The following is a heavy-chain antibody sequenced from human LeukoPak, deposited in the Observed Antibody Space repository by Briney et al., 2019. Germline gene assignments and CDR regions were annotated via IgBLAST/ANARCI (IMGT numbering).Heavy chain of an antibody. CDR2: ISYDGSNK. V-gene: IGHV3-30*18. CDR1: GFTFSSYG. CDR3: AKASNWNGPDY. D-gene: IGHD1-1*01. Sequence: GRSLRLSCAASGFTFSSYGMHWVRQAPGKGLEWVAVISYDGSNKYYADSVKGRFTISRDKSKNTLYLQMNSLRAEDTAVYYCAKASNWNGPDYWGQGTLVTVSS. J-gene: IGHJ4*02.